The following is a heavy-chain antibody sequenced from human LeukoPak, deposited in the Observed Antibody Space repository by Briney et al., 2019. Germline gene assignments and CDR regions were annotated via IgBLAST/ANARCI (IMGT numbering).Heavy chain of an antibody. V-gene: IGHV1-18*01. Sequence: ASVKVSCKASGYTFSNYNINWVRQATGQGLEWMGWINPNNDNTAYAQKLQGRVTMTTDTSTSTAYMELRSLRSDDTAVYYCARDRQWLRLRGAIDYWGQGTLVTVSS. CDR1: GYTFSNYN. CDR2: INPNNDNT. CDR3: ARDRQWLRLRGAIDY. J-gene: IGHJ4*02. D-gene: IGHD5-12*01.